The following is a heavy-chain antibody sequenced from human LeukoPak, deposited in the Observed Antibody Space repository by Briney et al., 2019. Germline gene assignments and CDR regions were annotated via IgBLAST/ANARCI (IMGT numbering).Heavy chain of an antibody. V-gene: IGHV1-69*02. CDR3: ASSTVTTSLVYFDY. CDR2: IIPILGIA. Sequence: SVKVSCKASGYTFTSYYMHWVRQAPGQGLEWMGRIIPILGIANYAQKFQGRVTITADRSTSTAYMELSSLRSEDTAVYYCASSTVTTSLVYFDYWGQGTLVTVSS. D-gene: IGHD4-17*01. CDR1: GYTFTSYY. J-gene: IGHJ4*02.